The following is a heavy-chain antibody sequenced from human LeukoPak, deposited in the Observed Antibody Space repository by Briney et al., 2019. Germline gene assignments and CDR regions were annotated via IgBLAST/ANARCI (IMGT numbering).Heavy chain of an antibody. J-gene: IGHJ4*02. CDR2: INPGGSEK. V-gene: IGHV3-7*05. Sequence: GGSLRLSCAASGFTFTTYWMSWVRQAPGKGPEWVATINPGGSEKDYVDSLKGRFTISRDNAENSVSLQMSTLGAEDTAVYYCVRHIDFWGQGTLVTVSS. CDR1: GFTFTTYW. CDR3: VRHIDF.